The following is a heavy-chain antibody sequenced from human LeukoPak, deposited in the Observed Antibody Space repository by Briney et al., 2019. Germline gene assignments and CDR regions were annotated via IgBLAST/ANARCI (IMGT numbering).Heavy chain of an antibody. V-gene: IGHV4-59*01. Sequence: PSETLSLTCTVSGGSISSYYWSWIRQPPGKGLEWIGYIYYSGSTNYNPSLKSRVTISVHTSKNQFSLKLSSVTAADTAVYYCARTNGDEMYYFDYWGQGTLVTVSS. CDR3: ARTNGDEMYYFDY. D-gene: IGHD4-17*01. CDR1: GGSISSYY. J-gene: IGHJ4*02. CDR2: IYYSGST.